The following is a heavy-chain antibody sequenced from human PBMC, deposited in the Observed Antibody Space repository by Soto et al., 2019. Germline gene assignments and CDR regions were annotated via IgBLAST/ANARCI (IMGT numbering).Heavy chain of an antibody. CDR2: ISHDGGTE. V-gene: IGHV3-30*18. CDR3: AKDLVVVTEAGMDV. Sequence: QVQLVESGGGVVQPGRSLRLSCAASGFTFSNYGIHWVRQAPGKGLEWVALISHDGGTEYYADSAKSRFTVSRDNAKNTVHLQMNSLRPEDTALYSCAKDLVVVTEAGMDVWGQGTAVIVSS. J-gene: IGHJ6*02. D-gene: IGHD2-21*02. CDR1: GFTFSNYG.